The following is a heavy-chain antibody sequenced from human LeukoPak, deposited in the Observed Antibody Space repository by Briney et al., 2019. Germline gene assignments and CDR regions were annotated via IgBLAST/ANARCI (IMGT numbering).Heavy chain of an antibody. J-gene: IGHJ4*02. CDR3: ARDADDSSFY. Sequence: MASETLSLTCAVYGGSFSGYYWSWIRQPPGKGLEWIGEINHSGSTNYNPSLKSRVTISVDTSKNQFSLKLSSVTAADTAVYYCARDADDSSFYWGQGTLVTVSS. CDR2: INHSGST. CDR1: GGSFSGYY. V-gene: IGHV4-34*01. D-gene: IGHD3-22*01.